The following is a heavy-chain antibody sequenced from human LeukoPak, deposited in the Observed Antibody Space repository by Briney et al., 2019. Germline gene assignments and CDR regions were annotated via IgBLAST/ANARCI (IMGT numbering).Heavy chain of an antibody. Sequence: SGGSLRLSCAASGFTFRSFAMHWVRQAPGKGLEYVSTISSKGDSTYYAKSVRGRFTISRDNSKNTLYLQMGSLRAEDMAVYYCAREVDDAFDIWGQGTMVTVSS. D-gene: IGHD2-15*01. CDR2: ISSKGDST. V-gene: IGHV3-64*01. J-gene: IGHJ3*02. CDR1: GFTFRSFA. CDR3: AREVDDAFDI.